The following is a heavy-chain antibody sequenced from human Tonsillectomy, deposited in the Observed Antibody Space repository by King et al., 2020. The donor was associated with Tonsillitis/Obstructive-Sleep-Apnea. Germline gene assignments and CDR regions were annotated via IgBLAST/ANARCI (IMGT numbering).Heavy chain of an antibody. CDR2: INSDGSNT. CDR1: GFTFTNDW. D-gene: IGHD6-6*01. Sequence: VQLVESGGGLVQPGGSLRLSCAASGFTFTNDWMHWVRQAPGKGLVWVSRINSDGSNTTYADSVKGRFAISRDNARNTLCLQMNSLRAEDTAVYYCARGGWYSSSSLGYWGQGSLVTVSS. J-gene: IGHJ4*02. CDR3: ARGGWYSSSSLGY. V-gene: IGHV3-74*01.